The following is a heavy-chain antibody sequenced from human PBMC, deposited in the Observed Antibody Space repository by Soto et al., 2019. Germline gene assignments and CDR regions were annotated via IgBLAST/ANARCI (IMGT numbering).Heavy chain of an antibody. J-gene: IGHJ3*02. CDR3: ARNVDCGGDCYSDAFDI. Sequence: PSETLSLTCAVYGGSFSGYYWSWIRQPPGKGLEWIGEINHSGSTNYNPSLKSRVTISVDTSKNQFSLKLSSVTAADTAVYYCARNVDCGGDCYSDAFDIWGHGTMVTVSS. V-gene: IGHV4-34*01. CDR2: INHSGST. CDR1: GGSFSGYY. D-gene: IGHD2-21*01.